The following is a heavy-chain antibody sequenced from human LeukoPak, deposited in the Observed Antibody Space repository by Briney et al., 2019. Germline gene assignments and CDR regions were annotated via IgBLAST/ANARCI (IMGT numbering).Heavy chain of an antibody. CDR2: IYYSGST. CDR3: AIQLYYDSSGYYPLFPEYFQH. V-gene: IGHV4-39*07. J-gene: IGHJ1*01. Sequence: SETLSLTCTVSGGSLSSSSYYWGWIRQPPGKGLEWIGSIYYSGSTYYNPSLKSRVTISVDTSKNQFSLKLSSVTAADTAVYYCAIQLYYDSSGYYPLFPEYFQHWGQGTLVTVSS. D-gene: IGHD3-22*01. CDR1: GGSLSSSSYY.